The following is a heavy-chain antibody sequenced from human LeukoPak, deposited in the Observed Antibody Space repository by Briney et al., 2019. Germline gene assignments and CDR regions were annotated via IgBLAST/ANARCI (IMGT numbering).Heavy chain of an antibody. V-gene: IGHV4-38-2*02. D-gene: IGHD2-15*01. Sequence: PSETLSLTCTGSGYSISSGYYWGWSRQPPGKGLEWIGSIYHSGSTYYNPSLKSRVTISVDTSKNQFSLKLSSVTAADTAVYYCARGGVVAAPGIWDCWGQGTLVTVSS. CDR3: ARGGVVAAPGIWDC. J-gene: IGHJ4*02. CDR2: IYHSGST. CDR1: GYSISSGYY.